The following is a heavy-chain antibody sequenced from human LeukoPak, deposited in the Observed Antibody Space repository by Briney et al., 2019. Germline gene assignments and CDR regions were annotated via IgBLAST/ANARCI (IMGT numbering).Heavy chain of an antibody. D-gene: IGHD6-19*01. CDR1: GYIFTNHW. CDR3: AKQGAGHGSGWYSDY. CDR2: IYPGDSDT. V-gene: IGHV5-51*01. J-gene: IGHJ4*02. Sequence: GESLKISCKASGYIFTNHWIGWVRQMPGKGLEWMGIIYPGDSDTRYSPSFQGQVTISADKSISTAYLQWSSLKVSDSAMYYCAKQGAGHGSGWYSDYWGQGTLVTVSS.